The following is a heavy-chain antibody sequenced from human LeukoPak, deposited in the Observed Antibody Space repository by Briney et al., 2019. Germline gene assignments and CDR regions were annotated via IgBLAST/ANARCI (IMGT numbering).Heavy chain of an antibody. Sequence: GASVKVSCKASGYTFTSYDINWVRQATGQGLEWMGWMNPNSGNTGYAQKFQGRVTMTRNTSISTAYMELSSLSSEDTAVYYCASGPPGFGVVIRYYYYYYMDVWGKGTTVTVSS. CDR1: GYTFTSYD. J-gene: IGHJ6*03. D-gene: IGHD3-3*01. CDR3: ASGPPGFGVVIRYYYYYYMDV. CDR2: MNPNSGNT. V-gene: IGHV1-8*01.